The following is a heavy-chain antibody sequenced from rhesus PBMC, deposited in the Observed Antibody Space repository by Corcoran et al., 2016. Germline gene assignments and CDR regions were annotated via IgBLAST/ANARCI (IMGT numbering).Heavy chain of an antibody. J-gene: IGHJ4*01. CDR3: ARGLGGSIAAGPSFDY. Sequence: QLQLQESGPGLVKPSETLSLTCGVSGGSISSSYWSWIRQAPGKGMERIGYIGGSSSSTNYNHSLKSRVTLSVDTSKNQLSLKLSTGTAADTAVYYCARGLGGSIAAGPSFDYWGQGVLVTVSS. V-gene: IGHV4-169*01. CDR2: IGGSSSST. CDR1: GGSISSSY. D-gene: IGHD6-13*01.